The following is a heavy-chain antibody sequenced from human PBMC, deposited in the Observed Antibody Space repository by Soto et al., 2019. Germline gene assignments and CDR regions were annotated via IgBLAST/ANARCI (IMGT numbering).Heavy chain of an antibody. V-gene: IGHV3-23*01. CDR2: IIGSGGSA. Sequence: EVRLLESGGGLVQPGGPLRLSCAASGFTFSSYAMSWVRQAPGKGLEWVSTIIGSGGSADYADSVKGRFTISRDSSKNTLYLQMNSLRAADTAVYYWAIHIRITILGYYYGMDVWGQGTTVTVSS. CDR1: GFTFSSYA. J-gene: IGHJ6*01. D-gene: IGHD3-9*01. CDR3: AIHIRITILGYYYGMDV.